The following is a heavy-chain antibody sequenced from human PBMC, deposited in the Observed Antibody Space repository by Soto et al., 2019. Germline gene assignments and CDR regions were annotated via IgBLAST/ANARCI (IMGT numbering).Heavy chain of an antibody. J-gene: IGHJ4*02. D-gene: IGHD3-22*01. CDR2: ISSSGSII. CDR1: GSTFSDYY. Sequence: GGSLRLSCAASGSTFSDYYMSWIRQAPGKGLEWVSYISSSGSIIYYADSVKGRFTISRDNAKNSLYLQLNSLRAEDTAVYYCARDLGYYASDGYFDYWGQGTVVTVSS. CDR3: ARDLGYYASDGYFDY. V-gene: IGHV3-11*01.